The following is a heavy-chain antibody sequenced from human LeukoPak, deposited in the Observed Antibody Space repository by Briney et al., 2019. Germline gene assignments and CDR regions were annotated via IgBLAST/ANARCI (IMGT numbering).Heavy chain of an antibody. CDR1: GXSISSRSDY. CDR2: IYYSGST. CDR3: ARVYYDDGMDV. Sequence: PSETLSLTCTVSGXSISSRSDYWGWIRQPPGKGLEWIGSIYYSGSTYSNPSLKSRVIISVDTSTNQFSLKLSSVTAADTAVYYCARVYYDDGMDVWGQGTTVTASS. J-gene: IGHJ6*02. V-gene: IGHV4-39*07.